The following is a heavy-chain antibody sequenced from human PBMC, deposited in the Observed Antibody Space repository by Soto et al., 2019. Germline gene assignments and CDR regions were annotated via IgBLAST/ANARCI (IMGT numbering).Heavy chain of an antibody. D-gene: IGHD3-22*01. V-gene: IGHV3-11*06. CDR2: ISSSSSYT. CDR3: ARELNYYDSSGSFLDYFDY. J-gene: IGHJ4*02. Sequence: SLRLSCAASGFTFSDYYMSWIRQAPGKGLEWVSYISSSSSYTNYADSVKGRFTISRDNAKNSLYLQMNSLRAEDTAVYYCARELNYYDSSGSFLDYFDYWGQGTLVTVSS. CDR1: GFTFSDYY.